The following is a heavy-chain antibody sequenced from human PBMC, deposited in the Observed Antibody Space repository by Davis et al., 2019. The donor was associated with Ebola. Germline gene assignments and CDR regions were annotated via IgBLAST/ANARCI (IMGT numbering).Heavy chain of an antibody. V-gene: IGHV3-30*02. CDR2: IRYDGNNK. CDR3: AKGGGTSSSDFRRT. J-gene: IGHJ5*02. D-gene: IGHD6-6*01. Sequence: PGGSLRLSCAASGFTFSSYGMHWVRQAPGKGLEWVAFIRYDGNNKYHADSVKGRFTISRDNSKNTLYLQMNSLRAEDTAVYYCAKGGGTSSSDFRRTWGQGTLVTVSS. CDR1: GFTFSSYG.